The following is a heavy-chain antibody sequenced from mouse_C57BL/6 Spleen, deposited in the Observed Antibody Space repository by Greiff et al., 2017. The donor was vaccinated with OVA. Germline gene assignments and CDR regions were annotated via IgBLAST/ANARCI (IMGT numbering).Heavy chain of an antibody. CDR1: GYPFPSYW. CDR2: IYPGSGST. V-gene: IGHV1-55*01. Sequence: QVQLQQPVAELVQPGASVQMSCKASGYPFPSYWLTWVKQRPGHGLEWIGDIYPGSGSTNYNEKFKSKATLTVDTSSSTAYMQLSSLTSEDSAVYYCARAGNYGWFAYGGQGTLVTVSA. J-gene: IGHJ3*01. CDR3: ARAGNYGWFAY. D-gene: IGHD2-1*01.